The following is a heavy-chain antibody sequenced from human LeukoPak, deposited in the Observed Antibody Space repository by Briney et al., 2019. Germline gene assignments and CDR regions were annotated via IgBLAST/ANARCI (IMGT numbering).Heavy chain of an antibody. J-gene: IGHJ4*02. CDR1: GFTFGTYA. D-gene: IGHD6-19*01. V-gene: IGHV3-48*02. CDR2: ISGSSSTI. Sequence: GGSLRLSCEASGFTFGTYAMNWVRQAPGKGLDWVSYISGSSSTIYYADSVKGRFTISRDNAKNSLCLQMNGLRDEDTAVYYCARDAGSGYFDNWGQGTLVTVSS. CDR3: ARDAGSGYFDN.